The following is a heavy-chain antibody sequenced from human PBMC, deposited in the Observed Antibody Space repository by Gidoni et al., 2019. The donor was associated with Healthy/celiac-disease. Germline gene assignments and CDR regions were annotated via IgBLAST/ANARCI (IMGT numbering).Heavy chain of an antibody. V-gene: IGHV3-9*01. CDR3: AKAHYYYDSSDPEAFDT. CDR2: ISWNSGSI. J-gene: IGHJ3*02. D-gene: IGHD3-22*01. CDR1: GFTFDDSA. Sequence: EVQLVESGGGLVQPGRSLRLSCAASGFTFDDSAMHWVRQAPGKGLEWVSGISWNSGSIGYADSVKGRFTISRDNAKNSLYLQMNSLRAEDTALYYCAKAHYYYDSSDPEAFDTWGQGTMVTVSS.